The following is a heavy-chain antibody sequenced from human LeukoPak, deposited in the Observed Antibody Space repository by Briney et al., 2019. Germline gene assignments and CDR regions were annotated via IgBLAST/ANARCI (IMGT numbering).Heavy chain of an antibody. D-gene: IGHD3-9*01. V-gene: IGHV1-24*01. CDR3: ATAGDILTGYAFDI. J-gene: IGHJ3*02. CDR1: GYTLTELS. CDR2: FDPEDGET. Sequence: EASVKASCKVSGYTLTELSMHWVRQAPGKGLEWMGGFDPEDGETIYAQKFQGRVTMTEDTSTDTAYMELSSLRSEDTAVYYCATAGDILTGYAFDIWGQGTMVTVSS.